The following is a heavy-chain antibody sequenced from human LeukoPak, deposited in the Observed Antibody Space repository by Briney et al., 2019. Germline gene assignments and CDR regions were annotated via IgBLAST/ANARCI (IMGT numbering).Heavy chain of an antibody. J-gene: IGHJ4*02. CDR1: GGSISTSNYY. CDR2: IFYSGST. D-gene: IGHD6-19*01. Sequence: SETLSLTCTVSGGSISTSNYYWGWIRQPPGKGLEWIGNIFYSGSTYYSPSLKSRVTISLDTSRNQFSLKLNSVTAADSAVYYCARRSPYSTGWSSYFDYWGQGALVTVSS. V-gene: IGHV4-39*07. CDR3: ARRSPYSTGWSSYFDY.